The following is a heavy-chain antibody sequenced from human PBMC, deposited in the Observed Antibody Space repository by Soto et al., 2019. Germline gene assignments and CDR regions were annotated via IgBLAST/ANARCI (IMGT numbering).Heavy chain of an antibody. CDR2: ISWNSGSI. CDR1: GFTFDDYA. Sequence: EVQLVESGGGLVQPGRSLRLSCAASGFTFDDYAMHWVRQAPGKGLEWVSGISWNSGSIDYADSVKGRFTISRDNAENSLYLQMNSLRAEDTALYYCAKGGYNWNSYLHYWGQGTLVTVSS. V-gene: IGHV3-9*01. J-gene: IGHJ4*02. D-gene: IGHD1-7*01. CDR3: AKGGYNWNSYLHY.